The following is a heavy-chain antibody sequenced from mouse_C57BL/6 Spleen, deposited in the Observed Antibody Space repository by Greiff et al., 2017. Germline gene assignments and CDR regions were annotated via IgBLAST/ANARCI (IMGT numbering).Heavy chain of an antibody. Sequence: VHVKQSGPELVKPGASVKISCKASGYSFTDYNMNWVKQSNGKSLEWIGVINPNYGTTSYNQKFKGKATLTVDQSSSTAYMQLNSLTSEDSAVYYCARFRGTTVVFDYWGQGTTLTVSS. V-gene: IGHV1-39*01. J-gene: IGHJ2*01. CDR1: GYSFTDYN. D-gene: IGHD1-1*01. CDR3: ARFRGTTVVFDY. CDR2: INPNYGTT.